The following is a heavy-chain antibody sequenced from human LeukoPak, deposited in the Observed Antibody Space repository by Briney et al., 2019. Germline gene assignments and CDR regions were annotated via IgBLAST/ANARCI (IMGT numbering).Heavy chain of an antibody. D-gene: IGHD1-26*01. CDR3: ARDSPYSGSYSLDY. J-gene: IGHJ4*02. Sequence: GGSLRLSCAASGFTVSSIYMSWVRQAPGKGLEWVSVIYSGGSTYYADSVKGRFTISRDNSKNTLYLQMNSLRAEDTAVYYCARDSPYSGSYSLDYWGQGTLVTVSS. CDR1: GFTVSSIY. CDR2: IYSGGST. V-gene: IGHV3-66*01.